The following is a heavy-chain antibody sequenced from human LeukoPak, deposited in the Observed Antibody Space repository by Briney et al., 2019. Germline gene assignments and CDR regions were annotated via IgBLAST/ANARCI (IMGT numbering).Heavy chain of an antibody. J-gene: IGHJ4*02. D-gene: IGHD5-12*01. CDR3: ARSPNSGYDPFDY. CDR1: GGSISSSSYY. CDR2: IYYSGSA. V-gene: IGHV4-39*01. Sequence: SETLSLTCTVSGGSISSSSYYWGWIRQPPGKGLEWIGSIYYSGSAYYNPSLKSRVTISVDTSKNQFSLKLSSVPAADTAVYYCARSPNSGYDPFDYWGQGTLVTVSS.